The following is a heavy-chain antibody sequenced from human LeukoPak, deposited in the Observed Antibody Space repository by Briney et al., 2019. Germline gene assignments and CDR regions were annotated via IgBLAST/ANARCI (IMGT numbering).Heavy chain of an antibody. J-gene: IGHJ4*02. D-gene: IGHD2-15*01. CDR3: ARPPTPYCSGGSCYVSLDY. CDR2: IIPIFGTA. V-gene: IGHV1-69*05. Sequence: SVKVSCKASGGTFSSYAISWLRQAPGQGLEWMGGIIPIFGTANYAQKFQGRVTITTDESTSTAYMELSSLRSEDTAVYYCARPPTPYCSGGSCYVSLDYWGQGTLVTVSS. CDR1: GGTFSSYA.